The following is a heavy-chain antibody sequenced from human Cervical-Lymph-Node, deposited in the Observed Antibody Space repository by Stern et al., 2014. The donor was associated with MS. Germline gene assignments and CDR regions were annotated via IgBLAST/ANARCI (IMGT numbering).Heavy chain of an antibody. CDR1: GASISSGGYY. V-gene: IGHV4-31*03. Sequence: QVQLQESGPGLVKPSQTLSLTCNVSGASISSGGYYWSWIRQRPGEGLEWIGYMYYTGNSYSNTSLKSRVMISGDTTQNQISIDLTSVTVADTGVYYCASRDGKWGQGTLVTVSS. CDR3: ASRDGK. CDR2: MYYTGNS. D-gene: IGHD5-24*01. J-gene: IGHJ4*02.